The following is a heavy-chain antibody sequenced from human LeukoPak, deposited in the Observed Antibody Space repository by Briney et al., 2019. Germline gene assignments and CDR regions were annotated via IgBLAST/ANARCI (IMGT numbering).Heavy chain of an antibody. CDR1: GGTFSSYA. CDR2: IIPIFGTA. D-gene: IGHD4-17*01. J-gene: IGHJ3*02. Sequence: GASVKVSCKASGGTFSSYAISWVRQAPGQGPEWMGRIIPIFGTANYAQKFQGRVTITTDESTSTAYMELGSLRSEDTAVYYCARDNGDFPRAFDIWGQGTMVTVSS. CDR3: ARDNGDFPRAFDI. V-gene: IGHV1-69*05.